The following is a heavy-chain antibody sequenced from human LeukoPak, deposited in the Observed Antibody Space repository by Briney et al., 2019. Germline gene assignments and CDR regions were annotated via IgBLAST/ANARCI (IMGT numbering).Heavy chain of an antibody. D-gene: IGHD1-26*01. Sequence: GGSLRLSCAASGFTFSSYWMSWVRQAPVKGLEWVANIKQDGGEEYYVDSVKGRFTISRDNAKNSLYLQMNSLRAEDTAVYYCVLGRAAFDIWGQGTMVTVSS. CDR1: GFTFSSYW. J-gene: IGHJ3*02. CDR2: IKQDGGEE. V-gene: IGHV3-7*01. CDR3: VLGRAAFDI.